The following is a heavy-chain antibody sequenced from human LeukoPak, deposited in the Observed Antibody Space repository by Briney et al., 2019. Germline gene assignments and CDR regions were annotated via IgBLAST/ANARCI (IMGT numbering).Heavy chain of an antibody. CDR1: GYTFTSYD. J-gene: IGHJ3*02. Sequence: VASVKVSCKASGYTFTSYDINWVRQATGQGLEWMGWMNPNSGNTGYAQKFQGRVTITRNTSISTAYMELSSLRSEDTAVYYCARGAWRGSYYEAGAFDIWGQGTMVTVSS. V-gene: IGHV1-8*03. D-gene: IGHD1-26*01. CDR3: ARGAWRGSYYEAGAFDI. CDR2: MNPNSGNT.